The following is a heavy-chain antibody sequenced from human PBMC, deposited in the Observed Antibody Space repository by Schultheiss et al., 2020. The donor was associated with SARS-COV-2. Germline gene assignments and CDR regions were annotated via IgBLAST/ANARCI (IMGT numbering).Heavy chain of an antibody. J-gene: IGHJ4*02. CDR3: ARMEVTAIPYYFDY. CDR2: LYHSGST. Sequence: SETLSLTCAVSGYSISSGYFWGWIRQPPGKGLECIGSLYHSGSTYYNPSLKSRVITSLDPSKNQFSLKLSSVTAADTAVYYCARMEVTAIPYYFDYWGQGTLVTVSS. V-gene: IGHV4-38-2*01. D-gene: IGHD2-21*02. CDR1: GYSISSGYF.